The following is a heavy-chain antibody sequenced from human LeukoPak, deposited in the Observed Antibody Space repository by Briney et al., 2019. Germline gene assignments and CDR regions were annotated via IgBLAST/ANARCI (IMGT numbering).Heavy chain of an antibody. Sequence: ASLKVSCKASGYTFTTYDINWVRQATGQGLEWMGWMNPNTGNIGYAQKFQGRVTITRNTSISTAYMELSSLTSEDTAVYYCARVGFVDKSFDSWGQGTLVTVSS. CDR3: ARVGFVDKSFDS. V-gene: IGHV1-8*03. D-gene: IGHD1-26*01. CDR1: GYTFTTYD. J-gene: IGHJ4*02. CDR2: MNPNTGNI.